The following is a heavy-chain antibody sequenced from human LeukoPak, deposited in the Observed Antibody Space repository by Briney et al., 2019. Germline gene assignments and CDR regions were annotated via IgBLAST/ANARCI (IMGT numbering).Heavy chain of an antibody. CDR2: IYSGGPT. J-gene: IGHJ3*02. Sequence: GGSLRLSCAASGFTVSLYYMTWVRQAPGKGLEWVSVIYSGGPTYYADSVKGRFTISRDNSKNTVYLQMNSLRGEDTGVYFCARGWVVATGGFDMWGQGTMVTVSS. CDR1: GFTVSLYY. D-gene: IGHD2-8*02. CDR3: ARGWVVATGGFDM. V-gene: IGHV3-53*01.